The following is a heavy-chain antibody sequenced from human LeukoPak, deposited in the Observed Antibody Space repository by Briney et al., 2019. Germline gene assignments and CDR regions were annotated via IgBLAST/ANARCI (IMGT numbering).Heavy chain of an antibody. D-gene: IGHD4-11*01. CDR3: ARDAQRGFDYSNSLQY. CDR2: IWSDGTNR. CDR1: GFTFNHYG. J-gene: IGHJ4*02. Sequence: PGVSLRLSCAATGFTFNHYGMHWVRQAPGKGLEWVAVIWSDGTNRYYTGSVKGRFTISRVDSRNTVYLQMNTLRPEDTGMYYCARDAQRGFDYSNSLQYWGQGTPVTVST. V-gene: IGHV3-33*01.